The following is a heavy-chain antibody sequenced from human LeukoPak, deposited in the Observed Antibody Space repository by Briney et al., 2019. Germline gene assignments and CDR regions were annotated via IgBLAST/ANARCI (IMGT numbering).Heavy chain of an antibody. Sequence: SETLSLTCAVYGGSFSGYYWSWIRQPPGKGLEWIGEINHSGSTNYNPSLKSRVTISVDTSKSQFSLKLNSMTGADTAVYYCARGAQTYYDKAPVDYWGQGTLVTVSS. CDR2: INHSGST. CDR3: ARGAQTYYDKAPVDY. CDR1: GGSFSGYY. V-gene: IGHV4-34*01. J-gene: IGHJ4*02. D-gene: IGHD3-22*01.